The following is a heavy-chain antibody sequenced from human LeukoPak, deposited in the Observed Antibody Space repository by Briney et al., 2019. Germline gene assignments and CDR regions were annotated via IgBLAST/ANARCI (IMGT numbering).Heavy chain of an antibody. D-gene: IGHD3-10*01. J-gene: IGHJ4*02. Sequence: GGSLRLSCAASGFTFSSYAMHWVRQAPGKGLEYVSAISSNGGSTYYANSVKGRFTISRDNSKNTLYLQMGSLRAEDMAVYYCARDLDRMVQGVTALFDYWGQGTLVTVSS. CDR3: ARDLDRMVQGVTALFDY. CDR2: ISSNGGST. CDR1: GFTFSSYA. V-gene: IGHV3-64*01.